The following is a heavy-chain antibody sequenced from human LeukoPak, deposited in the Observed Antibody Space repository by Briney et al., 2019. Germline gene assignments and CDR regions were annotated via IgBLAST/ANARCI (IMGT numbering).Heavy chain of an antibody. Sequence: GGSLRLSCAASGFTFNSYAMSWVRQAPGKGLEWVSALSGSGGSPYYAASVKGRFTISRDNAKNTLYLQMNSLRAEDTAVYYCAKDRGVRSDIWGQGTMVTVSS. CDR2: LSGSGGSP. CDR3: AKDRGVRSDI. J-gene: IGHJ3*02. V-gene: IGHV3-23*01. CDR1: GFTFNSYA. D-gene: IGHD4-17*01.